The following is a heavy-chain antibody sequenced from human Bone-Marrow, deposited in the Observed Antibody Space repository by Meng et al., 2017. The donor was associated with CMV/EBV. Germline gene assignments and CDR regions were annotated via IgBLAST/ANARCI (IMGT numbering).Heavy chain of an antibody. CDR3: AREYGSGSYGY. V-gene: IGHV3-21*01. J-gene: IGHJ4*02. CDR2: ISSSSYI. Sequence: GGSLRLSCAASGFTFSSYSMNWVRQAPGKGLEWVSSISSSSYIYYADSVKGRFTISRDNAKNSLYLQMNSLRAEDTAVYYCAREYGSGSYGYWGQGTLVTVSS. D-gene: IGHD3-10*01. CDR1: GFTFSSYS.